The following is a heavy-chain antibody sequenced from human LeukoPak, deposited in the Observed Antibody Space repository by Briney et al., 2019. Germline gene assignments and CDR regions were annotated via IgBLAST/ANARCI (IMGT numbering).Heavy chain of an antibody. J-gene: IGHJ3*01. D-gene: IGHD2-21*02. V-gene: IGHV3-30*01. CDR1: GFTFSSFL. CDR2: ISSDGDDK. Sequence: GGSLGLSCSASGFTFSSFLMHWVRQAPGKGLEWVAVISSDGDDKYYADSVKGRFRISRDNSKKTLFLQMNGLRTEDTAVYHCHFVAVTARSPPDAFDVWGQGTLVTVAS. CDR3: HFVAVTARSPPDAFDV.